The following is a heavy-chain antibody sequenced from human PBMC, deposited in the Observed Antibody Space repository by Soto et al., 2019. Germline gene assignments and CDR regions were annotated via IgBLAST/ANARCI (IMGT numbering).Heavy chain of an antibody. D-gene: IGHD3-10*01. J-gene: IGHJ6*02. Sequence: GGSLRLSCAASGLTFSSYWMHWVRQAPGKGLVWVSRINSDGSSTSYADSVKGRFTISRDNAKNTLYLQMNSLRAEDTAVYYCERQGVLLWFGEYADVWGQGTTVTVSS. CDR3: ERQGVLLWFGEYADV. V-gene: IGHV3-74*01. CDR1: GLTFSSYW. CDR2: INSDGSST.